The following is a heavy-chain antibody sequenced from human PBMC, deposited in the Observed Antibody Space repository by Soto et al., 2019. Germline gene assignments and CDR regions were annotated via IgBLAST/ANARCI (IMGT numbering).Heavy chain of an antibody. CDR2: ISAYNGNT. D-gene: IGHD3-22*01. Sequence: ASVKVSCKASGYTFTSYGISWVRQAPGQGLEWMGWISAYNGNTNYAQKLQCRVTMTTDTSTSTAYMELRSLRSDDTAVYYCARETYYYDSSGYPPSIYYFDYWGQGTLVTVSS. CDR3: ARETYYYDSSGYPPSIYYFDY. J-gene: IGHJ4*02. CDR1: GYTFTSYG. V-gene: IGHV1-18*04.